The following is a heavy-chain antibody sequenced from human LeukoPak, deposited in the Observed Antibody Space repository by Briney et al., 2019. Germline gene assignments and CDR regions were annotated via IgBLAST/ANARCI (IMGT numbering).Heavy chain of an antibody. CDR2: IYYSGST. CDR1: GGSISSCY. D-gene: IGHD5-18*01. Sequence: SETLSLTCTVSGGSISSCYWSWIRQPPGKGLEWIGYIYYSGSTNYNPSLKSRVTISVDTSKNQFSLKLSSVTAADTAVYYCARGRGYSYGWWFDPWGQGTLVTVSS. CDR3: ARGRGYSYGWWFDP. J-gene: IGHJ5*02. V-gene: IGHV4-59*01.